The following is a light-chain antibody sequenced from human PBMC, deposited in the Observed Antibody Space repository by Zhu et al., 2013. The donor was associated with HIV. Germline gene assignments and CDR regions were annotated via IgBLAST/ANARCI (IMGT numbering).Light chain of an antibody. Sequence: EIVMTQSPATLSVSPGDTATLSCRASQSVTNNLAWYQQKVGQAPRLLIYAASTRVAGVPGRFTGSGSGTEFTLTISSLQSEDVAVYYCQQYNNWPPWTFGQGTKVEIK. V-gene: IGKV3-15*01. J-gene: IGKJ1*01. CDR2: AAS. CDR3: QQYNNWPPWT. CDR1: QSVTNN.